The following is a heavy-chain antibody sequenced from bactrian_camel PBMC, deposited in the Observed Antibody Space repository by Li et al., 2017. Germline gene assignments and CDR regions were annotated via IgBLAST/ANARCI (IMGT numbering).Heavy chain of an antibody. CDR2: VYTDDGRT. J-gene: IGHJ6*01. Sequence: HVQLVESGGASVLAGGALTLSCTASGAPGDPVMAWFRQAPGKEREEVAGVYTDDGRTNYADSVKGRFTISKDNAKNTLYLQMNSLKPEDTGMYYCALRLWAGYCLDAGGSFGYRGQGTQVTVS. CDR1: GAPGDPV. D-gene: IGHD5*01. V-gene: IGHV3S63*01. CDR3: ALRLWAGYCLDAGGSFGY.